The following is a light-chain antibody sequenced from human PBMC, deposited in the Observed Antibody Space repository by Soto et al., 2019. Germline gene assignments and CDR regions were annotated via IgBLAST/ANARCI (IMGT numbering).Light chain of an antibody. Sequence: DLVMTQSPLSLPVTPGEPASISCRSSQSLLHSNGATYLDWVLQKPGQSPQLLIYLASNRAPGVPDRFSGSGSGTDFTLRISRVEAEDVGVYYCMQSLQTPYTFGQGTKLEIK. CDR3: MQSLQTPYT. J-gene: IGKJ2*01. CDR2: LAS. V-gene: IGKV2-28*01. CDR1: QSLLHSNGATY.